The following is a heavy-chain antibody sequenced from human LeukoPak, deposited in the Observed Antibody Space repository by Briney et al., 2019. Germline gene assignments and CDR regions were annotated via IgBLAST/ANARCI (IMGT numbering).Heavy chain of an antibody. CDR2: ISGSGGNT. CDR1: GFTFSCYA. V-gene: IGHV3-23*01. D-gene: IGHD2-2*01. Sequence: GGSLRLSCAASGFTFSCYAMSWVRQAPGKGLEWVSVISGSGGNTYYADSVKGRFTISRDNSKDTLYLQMNSLRAEDTAVYYCASPPPHCSSTSCYVAYWGQGTLVTVSS. J-gene: IGHJ4*02. CDR3: ASPPPHCSSTSCYVAY.